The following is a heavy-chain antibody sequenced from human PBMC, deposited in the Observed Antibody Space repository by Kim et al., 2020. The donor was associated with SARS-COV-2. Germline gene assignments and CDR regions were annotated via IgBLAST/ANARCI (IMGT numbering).Heavy chain of an antibody. V-gene: IGHV1-2*02. Sequence: ASVKVSCKASGYTFTGYYMHWVRQAPGQGLEWMGWINPNSGDTNYAQKFQGRVTMTRDTSISTAYMELSRLRSDDTAVYYCARDSGSTDYDFWSGHQATSTQFDPWGQGTLVTVSS. J-gene: IGHJ5*02. CDR3: ARDSGSTDYDFWSGHQATSTQFDP. CDR2: INPNSGDT. D-gene: IGHD3-3*01. CDR1: GYTFTGYY.